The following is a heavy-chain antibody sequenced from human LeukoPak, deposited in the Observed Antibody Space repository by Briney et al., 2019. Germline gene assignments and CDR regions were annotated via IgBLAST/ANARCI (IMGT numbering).Heavy chain of an antibody. CDR2: INSDGSST. J-gene: IGHJ4*02. CDR3: AKDNHYSDSGTYYYYFDS. CDR1: GFTFSSYW. D-gene: IGHD3-22*01. V-gene: IGHV3-74*01. Sequence: GGSLRLSCAASGFTFSSYWMHWVRQAPGKGLVWVSRINSDGSSTSYADSVKGRFTISRDNAKNSLYLQMNNLRDEDTAMYYCAKDNHYSDSGTYYYYFDSWGQGTLVTVSS.